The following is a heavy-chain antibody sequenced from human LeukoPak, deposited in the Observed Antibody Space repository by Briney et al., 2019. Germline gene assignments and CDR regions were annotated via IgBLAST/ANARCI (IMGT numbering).Heavy chain of an antibody. D-gene: IGHD6-13*01. V-gene: IGHV3-30-3*01. CDR2: ISYDGSNK. CDR3: ASKIAAAGRDY. Sequence: GGSLRLSCAASGFTFSSYAMHWVRQAPGKGLEWVAVISYDGSNKYYADSVKGRFTISRDNSKNALYLQMNSLRAEDTAVYYCASKIAAAGRDYWGQGNLVTVSS. CDR1: GFTFSSYA. J-gene: IGHJ4*02.